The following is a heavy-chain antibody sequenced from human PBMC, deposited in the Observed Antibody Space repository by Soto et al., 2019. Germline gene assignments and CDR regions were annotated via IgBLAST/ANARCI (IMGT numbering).Heavy chain of an antibody. V-gene: IGHV1-69*13. CDR3: ASLALDTARTIYYYYGMDV. D-gene: IGHD5-18*01. J-gene: IGHJ6*02. Sequence: SVKVSCKASGGTFSSYAISWVRQAPGQGLEWMGGIIPIFGTANYAQKFQGRVTITADESTSTAYMELSSLRSEDTAMYYCASLALDTARTIYYYYGMDVWGQGTTVTVSS. CDR2: IIPIFGTA. CDR1: GGTFSSYA.